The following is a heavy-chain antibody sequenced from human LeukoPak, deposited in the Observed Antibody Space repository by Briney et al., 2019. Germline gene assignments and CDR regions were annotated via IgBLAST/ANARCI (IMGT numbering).Heavy chain of an antibody. Sequence: GGSLRLSCAASGFTFSSYTMHWVRQAPGKGLEWVAVILYDGSNKYYADSVKGRFTISRDNSKNTLYLQMNSLRAEDTAVYYCVPIVGAPGNGSWGQGTLATVSS. CDR2: ILYDGSNK. D-gene: IGHD1-26*01. CDR3: VPIVGAPGNGS. CDR1: GFTFSSYT. J-gene: IGHJ4*02. V-gene: IGHV3-30-3*01.